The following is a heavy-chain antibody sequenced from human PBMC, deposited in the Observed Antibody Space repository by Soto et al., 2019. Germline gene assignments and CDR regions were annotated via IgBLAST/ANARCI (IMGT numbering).Heavy chain of an antibody. J-gene: IGHJ4*02. CDR3: TKDRVPDGIYSFDY. CDR1: GFSFSAYS. D-gene: IGHD2-15*01. V-gene: IGHV3-23*03. Sequence: EVQLLQSGGDWVQPGGSLRLSCAASGFSFSAYSMNWVRQTPGRGLEWVSFIDLSGTTTYYRDSVKGRFTIFKDKSRNTVYLQMRSLTVEDAAIYYCTKDRVPDGIYSFDYWGQGALVTVSS. CDR2: IDLSGTTT.